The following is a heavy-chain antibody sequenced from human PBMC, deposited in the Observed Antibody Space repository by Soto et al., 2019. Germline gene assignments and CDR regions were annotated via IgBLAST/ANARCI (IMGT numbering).Heavy chain of an antibody. CDR3: ARHHVRGRTIAGAAEF. J-gene: IGHJ4*02. V-gene: IGHV4-34*01. Sequence: SETLSLTCAVYGGSLSGYYWSWIRQPPGKGLEWIGEINHSGNTNYNPSLKSRVTISVDTSKNQLFLNLSSVTAADTAIYYCARHHVRGRTIAGAAEFWGQGTLVTVSS. CDR2: INHSGNT. D-gene: IGHD1-26*01. CDR1: GGSLSGYY.